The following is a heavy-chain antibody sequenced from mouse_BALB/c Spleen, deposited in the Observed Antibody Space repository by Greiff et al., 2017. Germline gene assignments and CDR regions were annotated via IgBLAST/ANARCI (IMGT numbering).Heavy chain of an antibody. CDR2: INPYNDGT. CDR1: GYTFTSYV. Sequence: EVQLVESGPELVKPGASVKMSCKASGYTFTSYVMHWVKQKPGQGLEWIGYINPYNDGTKYNEKFKGKATLTSDKSSSTAYMELSSLTSEDSAVYYCANYYGSSYGFAYWGEGSLVTVSA. CDR3: ANYYGSSYGFAY. J-gene: IGHJ3*01. V-gene: IGHV1-14*01. D-gene: IGHD1-1*01.